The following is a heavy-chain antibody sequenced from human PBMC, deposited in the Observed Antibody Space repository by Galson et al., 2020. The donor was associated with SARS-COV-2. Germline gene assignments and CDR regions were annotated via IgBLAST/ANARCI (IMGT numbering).Heavy chain of an antibody. D-gene: IGHD6-13*01. V-gene: IGHV3-30-3*01. Sequence: TGGSLRLSCAASGFTFISYAMPWVRQAPGKGLEWVAVISYDGSNKYYADSVKGRFTISRDTSKNTLYLQMNSLRAEDTAVYYCARASGYSSSRYYYYYGMDVWGQGTTVTVSS. CDR2: ISYDGSNK. J-gene: IGHJ6*02. CDR3: ARASGYSSSRYYYYYGMDV. CDR1: GFTFISYA.